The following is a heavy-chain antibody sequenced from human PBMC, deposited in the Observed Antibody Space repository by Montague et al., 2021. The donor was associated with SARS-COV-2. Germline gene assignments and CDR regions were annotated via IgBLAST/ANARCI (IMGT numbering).Heavy chain of an antibody. CDR1: GDSIMTTAC. Sequence: SETLSLTCAVSGDSIMTTACRSWVRQPPGKGLEWIGEIYQGASTNYNPSLKSRVTMSVDRSKNQVSLELYSVTAAETALYYCVRAGGFHNRPPVWGQGALVIVSS. CDR2: IYQGAST. D-gene: IGHD4-23*01. V-gene: IGHV4-4*02. CDR3: VRAGGFHNRPPV. J-gene: IGHJ4*02.